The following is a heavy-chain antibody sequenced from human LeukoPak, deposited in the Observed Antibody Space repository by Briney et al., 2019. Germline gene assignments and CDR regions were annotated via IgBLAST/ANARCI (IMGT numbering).Heavy chain of an antibody. V-gene: IGHV3-7*01. Sequence: GESLTLSCAASGFPFSIYWMSWIRQAPGKGLEWVATINQDGREGYYVDSMKDRFSISKDNARNSLYLHMHSLRAEDTAVYYCAREYYSSFDYWGQGALVTVSS. D-gene: IGHD2-21*01. CDR3: AREYYSSFDY. J-gene: IGHJ4*02. CDR2: INQDGREG. CDR1: GFPFSIYW.